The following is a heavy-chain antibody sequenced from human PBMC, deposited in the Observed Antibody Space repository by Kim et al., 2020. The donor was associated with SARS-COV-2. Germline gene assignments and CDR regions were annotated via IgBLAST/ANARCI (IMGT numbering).Heavy chain of an antibody. CDR2: ISYGGSNK. CDR3: AREAITFGGVLDF. V-gene: IGHV3-33*05. Sequence: GGSLRLSCAASGFTFSSYGMHWVRQAPGKGLEWVSVISYGGSNKYYADSVKGRFTISRDNSKNTLYLQMNSLRAEDTAVYYCAREAITFGGVLDFWGRGTLVTVSS. J-gene: IGHJ4*02. D-gene: IGHD3-16*01. CDR1: GFTFSSYG.